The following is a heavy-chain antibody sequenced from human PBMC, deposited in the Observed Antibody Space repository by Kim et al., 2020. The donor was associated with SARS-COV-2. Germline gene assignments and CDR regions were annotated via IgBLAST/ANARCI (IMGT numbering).Heavy chain of an antibody. D-gene: IGHD2-21*01. CDR1: GGSISSSSYY. J-gene: IGHJ4*01. CDR3: ARLCGGDCYSPHFDY. CDR2: IYYSGST. Sequence: SETLSLTCTVSGGSISSSSYYWGWIRQPPGKGLEWIGSIYYSGSTYYNPSLKSRVTISVDTSKNQFSLKLSSVTAADTAVYYCARLCGGDCYSPHFDYWG. V-gene: IGHV4-39*01.